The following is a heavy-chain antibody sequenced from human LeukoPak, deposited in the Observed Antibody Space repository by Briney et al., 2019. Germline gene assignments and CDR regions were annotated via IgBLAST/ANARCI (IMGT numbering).Heavy chain of an antibody. CDR2: INTNTGNP. CDR1: GYTFTSYA. Sequence: ASVKVSCKASGYTFTSYAMNWVQQAPGQGLEWMGWINTNTGNPTYAQGFTGRFVFSLDTSVSTAYLQISSLKAEDTAVYYCARDSIAVAGTPLGGFDYWGQGTLVTVSS. V-gene: IGHV7-4-1*02. D-gene: IGHD6-19*01. J-gene: IGHJ4*02. CDR3: ARDSIAVAGTPLGGFDY.